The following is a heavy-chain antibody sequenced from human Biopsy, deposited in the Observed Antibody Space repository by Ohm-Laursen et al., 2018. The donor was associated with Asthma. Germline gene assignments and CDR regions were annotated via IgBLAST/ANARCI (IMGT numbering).Heavy chain of an antibody. CDR3: VRGSSSWHHGPFHYYYGLDV. D-gene: IGHD6-13*01. V-gene: IGHV4-39*01. Sequence: SETLSLTWSLSSGSGGYMRSGNYYWGWIRQPPGKGLEWIGSICYSGTTYYNPSLESRVTVSADTSKNQFSLKLTSVTAADTAVYYCVRGSSSWHHGPFHYYYGLDVWGQGTTATVSS. CDR1: SGSGGYMRSGNYY. J-gene: IGHJ6*02. CDR2: ICYSGTT.